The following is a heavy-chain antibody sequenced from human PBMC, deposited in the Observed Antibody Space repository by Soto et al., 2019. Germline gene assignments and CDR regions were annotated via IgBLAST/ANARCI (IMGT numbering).Heavy chain of an antibody. CDR2: LDPSDSYT. V-gene: IGHV5-10-1*01. CDR3: ARRGGGVSYDFDF. J-gene: IGHJ4*02. CDR1: GYSFTSYW. D-gene: IGHD5-18*01. Sequence: GESLKISCKGSGYSFTSYWISWVRQMPGKGLEWMGRLDPSDSYTNYSPSFQGHVTISADKSISTAYLQWSSRNASDTAIYYCARRGGGVSYDFDFWGQGTLITVYS.